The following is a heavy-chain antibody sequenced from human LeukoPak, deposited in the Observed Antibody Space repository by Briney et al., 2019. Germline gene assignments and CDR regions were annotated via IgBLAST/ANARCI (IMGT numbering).Heavy chain of an antibody. J-gene: IGHJ6*03. CDR1: GGSITSGGYY. Sequence: SETLSLTCTVSGGSITSGGYYWSWIRQLPGKGLEWIVYIYSSGSTFYNPSLQSRVSISVDTSRNQFSLKLSSVTAADTAIYYCASTDGDYYHYYYYYMDVWGNGTTVTVSS. CDR2: IYSSGST. V-gene: IGHV4-31*03. CDR3: ASTDGDYYHYYYYYMDV. D-gene: IGHD4-17*01.